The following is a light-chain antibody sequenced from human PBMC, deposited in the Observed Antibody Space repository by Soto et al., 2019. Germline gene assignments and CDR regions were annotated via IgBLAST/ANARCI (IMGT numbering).Light chain of an antibody. CDR1: QSVSSN. CDR2: GVS. J-gene: IGKJ5*01. Sequence: EIVMTQSPATLSVSPGERATLSCRASQSVSSNLAWYQQKPGQAPRLLIYGVSTRATGIPARFSSSGSGTDFTLTITRLEPEDSAVYFCQQYTGPPTTFGQGTRLEIK. CDR3: QQYTGPPTT. V-gene: IGKV3-15*01.